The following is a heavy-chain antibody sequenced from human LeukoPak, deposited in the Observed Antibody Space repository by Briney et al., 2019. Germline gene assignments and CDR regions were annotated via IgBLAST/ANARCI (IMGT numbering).Heavy chain of an antibody. Sequence: SVKVSCKASGGTFSSYAISWVRQAPGQGLEWMGGIIPIFGTANYAQKFQGRVTTTADKSTSTAYMELSSLRSEDTAVYYCARGSPQGWRHFDYWGQGTLVTVSS. D-gene: IGHD6-19*01. CDR2: IIPIFGTA. CDR1: GGTFSSYA. J-gene: IGHJ4*02. V-gene: IGHV1-69*06. CDR3: ARGSPQGWRHFDY.